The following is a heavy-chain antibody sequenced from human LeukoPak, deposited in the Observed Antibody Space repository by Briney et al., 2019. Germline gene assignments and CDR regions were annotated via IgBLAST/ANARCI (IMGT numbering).Heavy chain of an antibody. CDR1: GGSISISSSY. V-gene: IGHV4-39*01. CDR2: IYYSGST. CDR3: VRHQYYYGAGSYYVFDS. D-gene: IGHD3-10*01. Sequence: SETLSLTCTVSGGSISISSSYWGWIRQPPGKGLEWIGSIYYSGSTYYNPSLKSRVTISVDTSKNQFSLKLSSVTAADTAVYYCVRHQYYYGAGSYYVFDSWGQGTLVTVSS. J-gene: IGHJ5*01.